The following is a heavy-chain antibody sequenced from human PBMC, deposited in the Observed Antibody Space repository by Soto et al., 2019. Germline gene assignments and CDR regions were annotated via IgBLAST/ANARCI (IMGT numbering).Heavy chain of an antibody. V-gene: IGHV4-30-4*02. J-gene: IGHJ6*02. CDR2: IYYSGST. CDR3: ANRPAKTRNYYYYGMDV. CDR1: GGSISSGDYY. Sequence: SDTLSLTCTVSGGSISSGDYYWSWIRQPPGKGLEWIGYIYYSGSTYYNPSLKSRVTISVDTSKNQFSLKLSSVTAADTAVYYCANRPAKTRNYYYYGMDVWGQGTTVTV.